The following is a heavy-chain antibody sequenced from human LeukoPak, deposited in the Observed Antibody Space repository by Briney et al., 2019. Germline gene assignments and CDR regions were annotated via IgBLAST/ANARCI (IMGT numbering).Heavy chain of an antibody. CDR1: GYTFISYG. CDR3: ARVREYSGSYKYYFDY. Sequence: VASVKVSCKASGYTFISYGISWVRHAPGQGLEWMGWISAYNGNTNYAHKLQGRVTMTTDTSTSTAYMELRSLRSDDTAVYYCARVREYSGSYKYYFDYWGQGTLVTVSS. CDR2: ISAYNGNT. V-gene: IGHV1-18*01. D-gene: IGHD1-26*01. J-gene: IGHJ4*02.